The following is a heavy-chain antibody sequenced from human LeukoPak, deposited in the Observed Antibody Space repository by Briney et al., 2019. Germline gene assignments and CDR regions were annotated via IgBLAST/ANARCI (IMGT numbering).Heavy chain of an antibody. V-gene: IGHV4-39*01. CDR3: ARWGLALGEGSSWEKKKYYFDY. J-gene: IGHJ4*02. D-gene: IGHD6-13*01. Sequence: PSETLSLTCTVSGGSISSSSYYWGWIRQPPGKGLEWIGSIYYSGSTYYNPSLKSRVTISVDTSKNQFSLKLSSVTAADTAVYYCARWGLALGEGSSWEKKKYYFDYWGQGTLVTVSS. CDR2: IYYSGST. CDR1: GGSISSSSYY.